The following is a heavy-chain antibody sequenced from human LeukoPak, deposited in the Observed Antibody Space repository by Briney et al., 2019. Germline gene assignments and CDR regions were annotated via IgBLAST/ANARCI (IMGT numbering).Heavy chain of an antibody. Sequence: GGSLRLSCAASGFTFSSYSMNWVRQAPGKGLEWVAFIRYDGSNRHYADSVKGRFTISRDNSKNTLSLEMNSLRTEDTAVYYCTKGPYYNILTGTIRVRNGFDIWGQGTMVTVYS. D-gene: IGHD3-9*01. CDR3: TKGPYYNILTGTIRVRNGFDI. V-gene: IGHV3-30*02. CDR2: IRYDGSNR. J-gene: IGHJ3*02. CDR1: GFTFSSYS.